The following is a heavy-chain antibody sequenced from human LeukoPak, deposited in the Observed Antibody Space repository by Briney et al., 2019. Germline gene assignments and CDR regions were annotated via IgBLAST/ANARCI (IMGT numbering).Heavy chain of an antibody. CDR2: ISGSGGST. D-gene: IGHD3-3*01. CDR3: AKGSAYADF. V-gene: IGHV3-23*01. Sequence: GGFLRLSCSASGFNFSKLVISLVRQAPGKGLEWVLTISGSGGSTYDADSVKRRFTITRDNPKNTLSLQMNSLRAEETAVYYCAKGSAYADFWGQGTLVTVSS. J-gene: IGHJ4*02. CDR1: GFNFSKLV.